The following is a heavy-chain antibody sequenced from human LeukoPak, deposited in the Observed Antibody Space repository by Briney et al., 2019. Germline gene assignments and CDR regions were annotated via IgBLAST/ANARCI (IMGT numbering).Heavy chain of an antibody. V-gene: IGHV3-48*03. Sequence: GRSLSLSCAASGFTFSSYEMNWVRQAPGKGLEWVSYISSSGSTIYYADSVKGRFTISRDNAKNSLYLQMNSLRAEDTAVYYCARGTMVYGTRFDYWGQGTLVTVSS. CDR2: ISSSGSTI. D-gene: IGHD2-8*01. CDR3: ARGTMVYGTRFDY. CDR1: GFTFSSYE. J-gene: IGHJ4*02.